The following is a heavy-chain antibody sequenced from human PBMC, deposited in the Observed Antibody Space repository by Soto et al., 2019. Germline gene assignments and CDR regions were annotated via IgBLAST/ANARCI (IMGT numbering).Heavy chain of an antibody. J-gene: IGHJ3*02. CDR1: GGSISSSSYY. CDR3: ARDAGDYGAFDI. CDR2: IYYSGST. Sequence: SETLSLTGTVSGGSISSSSYYWGWIRQPPGKGLEWIGSIYYSGSTYYNPSLKSRVTISVDTSKNQFSLKLSSVTAADTAVYYCARDAGDYGAFDIWGQGTMVTVSS. D-gene: IGHD4-17*01. V-gene: IGHV4-39*02.